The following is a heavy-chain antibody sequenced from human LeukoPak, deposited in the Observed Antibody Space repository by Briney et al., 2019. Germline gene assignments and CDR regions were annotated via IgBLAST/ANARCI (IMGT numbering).Heavy chain of an antibody. J-gene: IGHJ4*02. D-gene: IGHD3-16*02. CDR1: GFTFSDYD. CDR3: ARKLPPSSFYFDF. Sequence: GGSLRLSCVASGFTFSDYDMTWVRQAPGKGLEYVSSIGSGFYTFYAGSVKGRFSISRDNSKSALYLQMNSLRADDTAVYFCARKLPPSSFYFDFWGRGSWSPSPQ. CDR2: SIGSGFYT. V-gene: IGHV3-23*01.